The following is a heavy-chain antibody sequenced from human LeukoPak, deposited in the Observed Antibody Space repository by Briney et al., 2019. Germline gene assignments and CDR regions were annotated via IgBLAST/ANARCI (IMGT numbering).Heavy chain of an antibody. CDR3: ARHRFPKWAMVRGVAWFDP. V-gene: IGHV4-4*02. J-gene: IGHJ5*02. CDR1: GGSISSSNW. D-gene: IGHD3-10*01. CDR2: IYHSGST. Sequence: SETLSLTCAVSGGSISSSNWWNWVRQPPGKGLEWIGEIYHSGSTNYNPSLKSRVTISVDKSKNQFSLRLSSVTAADTAVYYCARHRFPKWAMVRGVAWFDPWGQGTLVTVSS.